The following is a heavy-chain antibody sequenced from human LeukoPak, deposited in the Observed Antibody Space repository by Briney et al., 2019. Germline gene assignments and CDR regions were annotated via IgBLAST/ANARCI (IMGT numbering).Heavy chain of an antibody. Sequence: GGSLRLSCAASGFTFSSHGMHWVRQAPGKGLEWVAFIRYDGSNKYYVDSVKGRFTISRDNSKNTLYLQMNNLRAEDTAVYYCAKAAGGKTFGEIIVSIHRPNIDYWGQGTLVTVSS. CDR1: GFTFSSHG. D-gene: IGHD3-16*02. J-gene: IGHJ4*02. V-gene: IGHV3-30*02. CDR3: AKAAGGKTFGEIIVSIHRPNIDY. CDR2: IRYDGSNK.